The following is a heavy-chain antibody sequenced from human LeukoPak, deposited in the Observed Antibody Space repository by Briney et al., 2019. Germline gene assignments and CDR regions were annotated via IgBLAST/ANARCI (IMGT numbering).Heavy chain of an antibody. V-gene: IGHV4-34*01. J-gene: IGHJ4*02. D-gene: IGHD6-13*01. CDR2: INHSGST. CDR1: GGSFSGYY. CDR3: ARGAAVAAAVFDY. Sequence: PSETLSLTRAVYGGSFSGYYWSWIRQPPGKGLEWIGEINHSGSTNYNPSLKSRVTISVDTSKNQFSLKLSSVTAADTAVYYCARGAAVAAAVFDYWGQGTLVTVSS.